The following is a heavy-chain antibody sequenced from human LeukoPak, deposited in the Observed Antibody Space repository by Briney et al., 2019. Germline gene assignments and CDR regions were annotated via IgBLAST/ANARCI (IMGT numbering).Heavy chain of an antibody. CDR1: GFTFSSHG. J-gene: IGHJ4*02. V-gene: IGHV3-33*01. CDR3: ARDRVLHYFDY. CDR2: IWYDGSDK. Sequence: GRSLRLSCAASGFTFSSHGMHWVRQAPGKGLEWVAVIWYDGSDKYYADSVKGRFTIPRDNSKNTLYLQMTSLRADDTAVYYCARDRVLHYFDYWGQGALVTVSS. D-gene: IGHD3-16*01.